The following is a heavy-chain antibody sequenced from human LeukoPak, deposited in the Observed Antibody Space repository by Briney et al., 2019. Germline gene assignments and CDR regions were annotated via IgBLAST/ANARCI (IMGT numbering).Heavy chain of an antibody. D-gene: IGHD3-16*01. CDR3: AGTWAHDAFDI. CDR1: GFTFSSYS. CDR2: ISSSSSTI. Sequence: GGSLRLSCAASGFTFSSYSMNWVRQAPGKGLEWVSYISSSSSTIYYADPVKGRFTISRDNAKNSLYLQMNSLRAEDRAGYYCAGTWAHDAFDIWGQGTMVTVSS. V-gene: IGHV3-48*01. J-gene: IGHJ3*02.